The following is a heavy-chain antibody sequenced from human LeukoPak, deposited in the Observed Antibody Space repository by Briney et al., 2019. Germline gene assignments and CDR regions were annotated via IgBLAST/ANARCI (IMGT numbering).Heavy chain of an antibody. V-gene: IGHV3-23*01. D-gene: IGHD2-2*01. CDR1: GFTFSSYA. J-gene: IGHJ4*02. Sequence: PGGSLRLSCAASGFTFSSYAVSWVRQAPGKGLEWVSAISGSGGSTYYADSVKGRFTISRDNSKNTLYLQMNSLRAEDTAVYYCAKDQVYCSSTSCSWGQGTLVTVSS. CDR2: ISGSGGST. CDR3: AKDQVYCSSTSCS.